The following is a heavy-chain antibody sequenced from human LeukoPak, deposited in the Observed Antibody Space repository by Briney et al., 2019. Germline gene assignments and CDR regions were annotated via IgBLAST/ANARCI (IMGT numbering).Heavy chain of an antibody. CDR2: ISYDRSNK. CDR3: ARGMYYYESSGYLDY. J-gene: IGHJ4*02. D-gene: IGHD3-22*01. V-gene: IGHV3-30*04. CDR1: GFTFSSYA. Sequence: GGSLRLSCAASGFTFSSYAMHWVRQAPAKGLEWVAVISYDRSNKYYADSVKGRFTSSRDNSKNTMYLQMNSLRAEDTAVYYCARGMYYYESSGYLDYWGQGTLVTVSS.